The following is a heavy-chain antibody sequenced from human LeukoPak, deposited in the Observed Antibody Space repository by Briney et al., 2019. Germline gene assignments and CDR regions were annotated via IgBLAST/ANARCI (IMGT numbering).Heavy chain of an antibody. D-gene: IGHD3-22*01. V-gene: IGHV2-70*04. Sequence: SGPTLVQPTQTLTLTRTFSGFSLNTSAVHVSWIRQPPGKALERLARIVWDDNKFYSTSLKTRLTISKDSSKNQVVLTMTNMDPVDTATYYCARMGAASSGYSHYYYYMDVWGKGTAVTVSS. J-gene: IGHJ6*03. CDR1: GFSLNTSAVH. CDR3: ARMGAASSGYSHYYYYMDV. CDR2: IVWDDNK.